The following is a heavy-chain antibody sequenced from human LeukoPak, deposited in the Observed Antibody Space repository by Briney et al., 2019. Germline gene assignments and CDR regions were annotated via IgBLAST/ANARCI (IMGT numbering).Heavy chain of an antibody. CDR3: TTITMLLVHPDY. V-gene: IGHV3-53*01. D-gene: IGHD3-10*01. CDR2: IYSGGST. J-gene: IGHJ4*02. Sequence: GGSLRLSCAASGFTVSSNYMSWVRQAPGKGLEWVSVIYSGGSTYYADSVKGRFTISRDNSKNTLYLQMNSLRAEDTAVYYCTTITMLLVHPDYWGQGTLVTVSS. CDR1: GFTVSSNY.